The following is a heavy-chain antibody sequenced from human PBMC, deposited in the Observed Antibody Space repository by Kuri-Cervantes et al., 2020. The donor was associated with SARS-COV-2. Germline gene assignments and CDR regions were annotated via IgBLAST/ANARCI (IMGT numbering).Heavy chain of an antibody. CDR1: GYSISSGYY. Sequence: SETLSLTCAVSGYSISSGYYWGWIRQPPGKGLEWIGSIYHRGSTYYNPSLKSRVTISEDTSKNQFSLKLSSVTAADTAVYYCARFGIAVARSVDYWGQGILVTVSS. CDR2: IYHRGST. D-gene: IGHD6-19*01. CDR3: ARFGIAVARSVDY. J-gene: IGHJ4*02. V-gene: IGHV4-38-2*01.